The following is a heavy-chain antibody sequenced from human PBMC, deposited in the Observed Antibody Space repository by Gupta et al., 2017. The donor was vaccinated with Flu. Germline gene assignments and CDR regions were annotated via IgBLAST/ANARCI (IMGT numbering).Heavy chain of an antibody. J-gene: IGHJ4*02. Sequence: QVQLVQSGAEVRKPGSSVKVTCKASGGIFNSYAITWVRQAPGQGLEWMGGITGIFGTANYAQKCPGRVTITADASTSTAYMELSGLTSEDTAVYYCARGTKYYDSSPLDDGGQGTRVTVSS. CDR3: ARGTKYYDSSPLDD. CDR1: GGIFNSYA. CDR2: ITGIFGTA. D-gene: IGHD3-22*01. V-gene: IGHV1-69*01.